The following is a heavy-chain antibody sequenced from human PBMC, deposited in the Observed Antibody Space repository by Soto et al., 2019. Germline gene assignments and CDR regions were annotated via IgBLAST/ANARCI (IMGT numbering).Heavy chain of an antibody. CDR1: GGSISRNNHY. CDR3: ARQGITMIVVVVTDNWFDP. D-gene: IGHD3-22*01. CDR2: IYYSGST. J-gene: IGHJ5*02. Sequence: SETLSLTCSVSGGSISRNNHYWGWIRQPPGKGLEWIGSIYYSGSTYYNPSLKSRATISVDTSKNQFSLKLGSVTAADTAVYYCARQGITMIVVVVTDNWFDPWGQGTLVTVSS. V-gene: IGHV4-39*01.